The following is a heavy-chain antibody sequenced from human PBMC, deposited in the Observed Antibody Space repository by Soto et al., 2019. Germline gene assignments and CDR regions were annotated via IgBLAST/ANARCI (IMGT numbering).Heavy chain of an antibody. V-gene: IGHV1-2*02. J-gene: IGHJ6*02. Sequence: ASVKVSCKXSGYTFTGYYMHWVRQAPGQGLEWMGWINPNSGGTNYAQKFQGRVTMTRDTSISTAYMELSRLRSDDTAVYYCARVAEPYYYYGMDVWGQGTTVTVSS. CDR1: GYTFTGYY. D-gene: IGHD2-15*01. CDR3: ARVAEPYYYYGMDV. CDR2: INPNSGGT.